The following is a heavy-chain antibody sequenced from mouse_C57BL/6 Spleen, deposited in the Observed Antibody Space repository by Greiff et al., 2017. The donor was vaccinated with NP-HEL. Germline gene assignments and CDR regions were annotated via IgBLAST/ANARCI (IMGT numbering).Heavy chain of an antibody. CDR2: INPYNGGT. CDR1: GYTFTDYY. Sequence: VQLQQSGPVLVKPGASVKMSCKASGYTFTDYYMNWVKQSHGKSLEWIGVINPYNGGTSYNQKFKGKATLTVDKSSSTAYMELNSLTSEDSAVYYCARPPYYYGSSYGYFDVWGTGTTVTVSS. D-gene: IGHD1-1*01. J-gene: IGHJ1*03. V-gene: IGHV1-19*01. CDR3: ARPPYYYGSSYGYFDV.